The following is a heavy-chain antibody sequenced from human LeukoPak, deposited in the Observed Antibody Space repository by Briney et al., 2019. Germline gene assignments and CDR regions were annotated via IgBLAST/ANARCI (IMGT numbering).Heavy chain of an antibody. CDR1: GFTFSSYA. J-gene: IGHJ4*02. D-gene: IGHD3-22*01. CDR2: ISGSGGST. V-gene: IGHV3-23*01. Sequence: AGGSLRLSCAASGFTFSSYARSWVRQAPGKGLEWVSAISGSGGSTYYADSVKGRFTISRDNSKNTLYLQMNSLRAEDTAVYYCAKDHYYDSSGYWRPIDYWGQGTLVTVSS. CDR3: AKDHYYDSSGYWRPIDY.